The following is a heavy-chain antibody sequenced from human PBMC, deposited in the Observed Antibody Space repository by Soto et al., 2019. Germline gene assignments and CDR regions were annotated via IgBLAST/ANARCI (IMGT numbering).Heavy chain of an antibody. Sequence: GGSLRLSCAASGFTFSSYSMNWVRQAPGKGLEWVSYISSSSTIYYADSVKGRFTISRDNAKNSLYLQMNSLRDEDTAVYYCARESAALNWFDPWGQGTLVTVSS. CDR1: GFTFSSYS. CDR3: ARESAALNWFDP. V-gene: IGHV3-48*02. J-gene: IGHJ5*02. D-gene: IGHD2-2*01. CDR2: ISSSSTI.